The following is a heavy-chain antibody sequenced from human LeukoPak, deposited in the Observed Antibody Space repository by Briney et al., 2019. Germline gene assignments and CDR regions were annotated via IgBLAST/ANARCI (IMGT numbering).Heavy chain of an antibody. J-gene: IGHJ4*02. D-gene: IGHD3-22*01. CDR3: ARGGTYYDSSGTNFAY. V-gene: IGHV1-2*02. Sequence: ASVKVSCKASGYTFTGCYMHWVRQAPGQGLEWMGWIGPNSGGTNYAQKFQGRVTMTRDTSISTAYMELSRLRSDDTAVYYCARGGTYYDSSGTNFAYWGQGTLVTVSS. CDR1: GYTFTGCY. CDR2: IGPNSGGT.